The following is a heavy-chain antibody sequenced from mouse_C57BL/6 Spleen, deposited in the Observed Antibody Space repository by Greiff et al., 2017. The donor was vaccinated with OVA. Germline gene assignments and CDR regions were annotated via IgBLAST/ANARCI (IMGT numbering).Heavy chain of an antibody. V-gene: IGHV1-82*01. CDR3: ARGIIYYGSSYYFDY. J-gene: IGHJ2*01. Sequence: VQLQQSGPELVKPGASVKISCKASGYAFSSSWMNWVKQRPGKGLEWIGRIYPGDGDTNYNGKFKGKATLTADKSSSTAYMQLSSLTSEDSAVYFCARGIIYYGSSYYFDYWGQGTTLTVS. D-gene: IGHD1-1*01. CDR2: IYPGDGDT. CDR1: GYAFSSSW.